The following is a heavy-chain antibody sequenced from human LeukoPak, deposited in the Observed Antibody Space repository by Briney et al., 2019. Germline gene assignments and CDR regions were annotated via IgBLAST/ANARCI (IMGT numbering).Heavy chain of an antibody. CDR2: MNPNSGNT. D-gene: IGHD6-19*01. Sequence: ASVKVSCKASGYTFTSYDINWVRQATGQGLEWMGWMNPNSGNTGYAQKFQGRVTMTRNTSISTAYMELSSLRSEDTAVYYCARDYIAVAGNHFDYWGQGTLVTVSS. CDR3: ARDYIAVAGNHFDY. J-gene: IGHJ4*02. CDR1: GYTFTSYD. V-gene: IGHV1-8*01.